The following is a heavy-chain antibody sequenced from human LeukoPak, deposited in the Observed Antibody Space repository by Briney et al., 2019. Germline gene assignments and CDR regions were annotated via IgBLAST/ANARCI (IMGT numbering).Heavy chain of an antibody. V-gene: IGHV4-4*07. J-gene: IGHJ5*02. CDR2: IYTSGST. CDR3: AREGRQRLVIFHRAFRWFDP. Sequence: SETLSLTCTVSGGSISSYYWSWIRQPAGKGLEWIGRIYTSGSTNYNPSLKGRVTMSVDTSKNQFSLKLSSVTAADTAVYYCAREGRQRLVIFHRAFRWFDPWGQGTLVTVSS. D-gene: IGHD6-13*01. CDR1: GGSISSYY.